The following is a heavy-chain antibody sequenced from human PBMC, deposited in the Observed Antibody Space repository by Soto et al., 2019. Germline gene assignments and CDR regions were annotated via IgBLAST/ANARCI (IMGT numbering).Heavy chain of an antibody. V-gene: IGHV3-23*01. CDR1: GFTFSSYA. D-gene: IGHD3-10*01. CDR2: ISGSGGST. CDR3: ATYYYGSGRSDY. J-gene: IGHJ4*02. Sequence: EVQLLESGGGLVQPGGSLRLSCAASGFTFSSYAMSWVRQAPGKGLEWVSAISGSGGSTYYADSVKGRFTISRDNSKNTLYLQRNSLRAEDTSVYYCATYYYGSGRSDYWGQGTLVTVSS.